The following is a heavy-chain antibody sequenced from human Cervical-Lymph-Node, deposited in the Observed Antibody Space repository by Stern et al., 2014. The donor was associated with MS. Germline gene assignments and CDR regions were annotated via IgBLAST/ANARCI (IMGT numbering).Heavy chain of an antibody. D-gene: IGHD2-2*01. V-gene: IGHV3-11*01. CDR3: AISSSRYYFDS. CDR2: ISTTASTI. CDR1: GFIFSDYY. Sequence: VQLVESGGTLVKPGGSLRLSCAASGFIFSDYYMNWIRQAPGQGLEWVSYISTTASTIYYADSVKGRFTISRDNTKNSLFLQMSSLRAEDTAVYYCAISSSRYYFDSWGLGTLVTVS. J-gene: IGHJ4*02.